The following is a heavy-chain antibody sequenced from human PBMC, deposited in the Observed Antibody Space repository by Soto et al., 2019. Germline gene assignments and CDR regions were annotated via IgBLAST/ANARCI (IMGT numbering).Heavy chain of an antibody. V-gene: IGHV3-30-3*01. D-gene: IGHD1-1*01. CDR3: AREFNEAQGVGDY. J-gene: IGHJ4*02. Sequence: QVQLVESGGGVVQPGTSLRLSCATSGFTFSRYVMHWVRQPPGKGPEWVAQISSDGRTKFYADSVKGRFTISRDNSEDTVYVQMNSLRGDDTAVYFCAREFNEAQGVGDYWGQGTPVTVSS. CDR1: GFTFSRYV. CDR2: ISSDGRTK.